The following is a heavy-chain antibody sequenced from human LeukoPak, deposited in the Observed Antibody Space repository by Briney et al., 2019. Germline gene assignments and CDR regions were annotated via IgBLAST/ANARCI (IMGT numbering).Heavy chain of an antibody. D-gene: IGHD5-18*01. CDR3: ARGGGYSYGYANWFDP. J-gene: IGHJ5*02. CDR2: IYHSGGT. V-gene: IGHV4-30-2*01. Sequence: PSETLSLTCAVSGGSISSGGYSWSWIRQPPGKGLEWIGYIYHSGGTYYNPSLKSRVTISVDRSKNQFSLKLSSVTAADTAVYYCARGGGYSYGYANWFDPWGQGTLVTVSS. CDR1: GGSISSGGYS.